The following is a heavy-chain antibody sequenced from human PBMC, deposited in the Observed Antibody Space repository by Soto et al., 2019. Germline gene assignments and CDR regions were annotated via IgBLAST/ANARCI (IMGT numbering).Heavy chain of an antibody. CDR1: GYSFTSYW. CDR2: IYPGDSDT. V-gene: IGHV5-51*01. D-gene: IGHD3-3*01. Sequence: PGESLKISCKGSGYSFTSYWIGWVRQMPGKGLEWMGIIYPGDSDTRYSPSFQGQVTISADKSISTAYLQWSSLKASDTAMYYCARSGGGDTYYDFWGGYFEPRGGMDVWGQGTTVTVS. CDR3: ARSGGGDTYYDFWGGYFEPRGGMDV. J-gene: IGHJ6*02.